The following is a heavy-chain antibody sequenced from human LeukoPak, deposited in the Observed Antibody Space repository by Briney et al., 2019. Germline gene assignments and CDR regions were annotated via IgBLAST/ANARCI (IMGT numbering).Heavy chain of an antibody. CDR2: IYYSGST. CDR3: AIVTDCSGGSCYGAFDI. Sequence: SETLSLTCTVSGGSISSYYWSWIRQPPGKGLEWIGYIYYSGSTNYNPSLKSRVTISVDTSKNQFSLKLSSVTAADTAVYYCAIVTDCSGGSCYGAFDIWGQGTMVTVSS. CDR1: GGSISSYY. J-gene: IGHJ3*02. V-gene: IGHV4-59*01. D-gene: IGHD2-15*01.